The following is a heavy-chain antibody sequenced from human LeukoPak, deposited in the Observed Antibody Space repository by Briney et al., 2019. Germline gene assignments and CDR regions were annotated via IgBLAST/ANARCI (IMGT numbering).Heavy chain of an antibody. CDR1: GFTFSSYG. V-gene: IGHV3-30*03. CDR2: ISYDGSSK. J-gene: IGHJ6*03. Sequence: PGRSLRLSCAASGFTFSSYGMHWVRQAPGKGLEWVAVISYDGSSKYYADSVKGRFTISRDNSKNSLYLQMYSLRAEDTAVYYCARDPPNFWSGYYYYYMDVWGKGTTVTVSS. CDR3: ARDPPNFWSGYYYYYMDV. D-gene: IGHD3-3*01.